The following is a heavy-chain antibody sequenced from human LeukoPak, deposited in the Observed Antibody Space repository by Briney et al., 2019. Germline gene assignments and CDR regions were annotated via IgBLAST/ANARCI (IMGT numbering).Heavy chain of an antibody. CDR3: ARHQCSGTRCYNFYFYGMDV. CDR2: IYYSTST. V-gene: IGHV4-39*01. D-gene: IGHD2-2*02. Sequence: SETLSLTCTVSGGSITSSIDYWGWVRQPPGKGLEWIATIYYSTSTQYHPSLKSRVTMSVDTSKNQFSLKLSSMTAADTAVYYCARHQCSGTRCYNFYFYGMDVWGQGTTVTVSS. J-gene: IGHJ6*02. CDR1: GGSITSSIDY.